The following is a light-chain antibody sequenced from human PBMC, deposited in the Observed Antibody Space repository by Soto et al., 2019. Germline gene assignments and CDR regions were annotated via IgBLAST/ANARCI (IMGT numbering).Light chain of an antibody. CDR3: QQSYRNPKT. CDR1: QSIRSY. J-gene: IGKJ1*01. V-gene: IGKV1-39*01. Sequence: DLQMTQSPSSLSPSVGDRVTITCRASQSIRSYLNWYQQKPGKAPNLLIYAASSLQSGVPSRFGGSGSGTDFTLTISSLQPEDFATYYCQQSYRNPKTFGQGTKVEIK. CDR2: AAS.